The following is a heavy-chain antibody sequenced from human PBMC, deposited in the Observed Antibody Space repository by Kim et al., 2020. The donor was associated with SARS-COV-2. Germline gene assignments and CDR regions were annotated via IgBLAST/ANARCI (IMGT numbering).Heavy chain of an antibody. V-gene: IGHV4-34*01. Sequence: SETMSLTCAVYGGSFSGYYWSWIRQPPGKGLEWIGEINHSGSTNYNPSLKSRVTISVDTSKNQFSLKLSSVTAADTAVYYCARGDGYNYWSAFDIWGQGTMVTVSS. CDR3: ARGDGYNYWSAFDI. CDR2: INHSGST. D-gene: IGHD5-12*01. J-gene: IGHJ3*02. CDR1: GGSFSGYY.